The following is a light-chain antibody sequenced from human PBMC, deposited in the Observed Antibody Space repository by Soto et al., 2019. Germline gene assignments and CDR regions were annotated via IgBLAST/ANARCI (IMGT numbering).Light chain of an antibody. V-gene: IGKV3-15*01. CDR2: GAS. CDR1: QSISRT. J-gene: IGKJ4*01. CDR3: QQYNDWPLT. Sequence: EILMTQSPATLSVSPGGGLTLSSRASQSISRTLAWYKQRPGQAPRFISYGASSRATGVPARFSGSGSGTEFTLTISSLQSEDFAMYYCQQYNDWPLTFGGGTKVDIK.